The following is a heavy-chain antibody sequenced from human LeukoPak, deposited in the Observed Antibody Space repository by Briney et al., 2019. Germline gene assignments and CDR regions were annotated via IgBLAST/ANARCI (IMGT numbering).Heavy chain of an antibody. V-gene: IGHV4-38-2*02. Sequence: PSETLSLTCNVSGHSIRSGYYWGWIRQPPGKGLEWVGSTFQGSTFHYNPSLTSRDTISVDTFKNVLSLKLASVTAADTAVYFCAKGFSSYACFDSWGQGTLVTVSS. CDR3: AKGFSSYACFDS. CDR2: TFQGSTF. D-gene: IGHD3-16*01. CDR1: GHSIRSGYY. J-gene: IGHJ5*01.